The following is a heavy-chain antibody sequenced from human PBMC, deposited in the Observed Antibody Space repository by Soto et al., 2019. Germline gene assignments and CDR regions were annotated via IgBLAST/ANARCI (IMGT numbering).Heavy chain of an antibody. CDR1: GGSISSYY. V-gene: IGHV4-59*01. J-gene: IGHJ5*02. CDR3: ARVGNYCSGGSCYVGWFDP. D-gene: IGHD2-15*01. Sequence: SETLSLTCTVSGGSISSYYWSWIRQPPGKGLEWIGYIYYSGSTNYNPSLKSRVTISVDTSKNQFSLKLSSVTAADTAVYYCARVGNYCSGGSCYVGWFDPWGQGTLVTVS. CDR2: IYYSGST.